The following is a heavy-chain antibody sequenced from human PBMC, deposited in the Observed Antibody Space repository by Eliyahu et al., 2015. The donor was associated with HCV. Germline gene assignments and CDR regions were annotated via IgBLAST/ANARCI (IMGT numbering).Heavy chain of an antibody. V-gene: IGHV2-5*01. CDR3: AHSQVRSISWYYFDY. Sequence: QITLKESGPSLVKPTQTLTLTCTFSXFSLSTTGVGVGWIRQPPGKALEWLALIYWNHEKRSSPSLKSRLTITKDTSKNQVVLTMTNMDPVDTATYYCAHSQVRSISWYYFDYWGQGTLVTVSS. D-gene: IGHD6-13*01. J-gene: IGHJ4*02. CDR1: XFSLSTTGVG. CDR2: IYWNHEK.